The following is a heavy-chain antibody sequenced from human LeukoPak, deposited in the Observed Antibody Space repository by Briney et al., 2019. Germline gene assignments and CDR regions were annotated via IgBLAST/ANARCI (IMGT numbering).Heavy chain of an antibody. Sequence: GGSLRLSCAASGFTFSSYSMNWVRQAPGKGLEWVSSISSSSSYIYYADSVKGRFTISRDNAKNSLYLQMNSLRAEDTAVYYCAREGLSSPAFDIWGQGTMVTVSS. CDR2: ISSSSSYI. V-gene: IGHV3-21*01. CDR1: GFTFSSYS. CDR3: AREGLSSPAFDI. J-gene: IGHJ3*02. D-gene: IGHD6-6*01.